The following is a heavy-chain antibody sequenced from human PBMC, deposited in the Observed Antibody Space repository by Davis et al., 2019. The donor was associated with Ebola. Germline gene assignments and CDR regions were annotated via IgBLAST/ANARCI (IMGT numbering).Heavy chain of an antibody. CDR3: ARTCSGGSCPSYWFDP. D-gene: IGHD2-15*01. J-gene: IGHJ5*02. CDR1: GFTFSSYS. Sequence: GESLKTSCAASGFTFSSYSMNWVRQAPGKGLEWVSSISSSSSYIYYADSVKGRFTISRDNAKNSLYLQMNSLRAEDTAVYYCARTCSGGSCPSYWFDPWGQGTLVTVSS. CDR2: ISSSSSYI. V-gene: IGHV3-21*01.